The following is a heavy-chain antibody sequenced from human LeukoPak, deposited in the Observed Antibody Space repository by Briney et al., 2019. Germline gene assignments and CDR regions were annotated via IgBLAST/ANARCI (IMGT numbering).Heavy chain of an antibody. CDR1: GGTFSSYA. CDR3: ARVRRFLPHPVDYYYYMDV. V-gene: IGHV1-69*13. CDR2: IIPIFGTA. J-gene: IGHJ6*03. Sequence: SVKVSCKASGGTFSSYAISWVRQAPGQGLEWMGGIIPIFGTANYAQKFQGRVTITADESTGTAYMELSSLRSEDTAVYYCARVRRFLPHPVDYYYYMDVWGKGTTVTVSS. D-gene: IGHD2-15*01.